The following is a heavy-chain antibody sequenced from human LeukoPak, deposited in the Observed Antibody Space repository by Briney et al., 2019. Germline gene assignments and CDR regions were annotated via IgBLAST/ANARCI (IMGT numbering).Heavy chain of an antibody. Sequence: SETLSLTCAVYGGSFSGYYWSWIRQPPGKGLGWIGEINHSGSTNYNPSLKSRVTISVDTSKNQFSLKLSSVTAADTAVYYCARPTYYDFWSGGFDYWGQGTLVTVSS. J-gene: IGHJ4*02. D-gene: IGHD3-3*01. CDR3: ARPTYYDFWSGGFDY. CDR1: GGSFSGYY. CDR2: INHSGST. V-gene: IGHV4-34*01.